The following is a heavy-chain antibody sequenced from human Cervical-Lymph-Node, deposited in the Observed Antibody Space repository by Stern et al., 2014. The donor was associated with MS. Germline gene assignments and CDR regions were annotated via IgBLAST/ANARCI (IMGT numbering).Heavy chain of an antibody. CDR3: ARAPSVDMISSAY. CDR2: INPNSGGT. CDR1: GYTFTGYY. J-gene: IGHJ4*02. D-gene: IGHD3-22*01. Sequence: QVQLVESGAEVKKPGASVKVSCKASGYTFTGYYMHWVRQAPGQGLEWMGRINPNSGGTNYAQKFQGRVTMTRDTSISTAYMELSRLRSDDTAVYYCARAPSVDMISSAYWGQGTLVTVSS. V-gene: IGHV1-2*06.